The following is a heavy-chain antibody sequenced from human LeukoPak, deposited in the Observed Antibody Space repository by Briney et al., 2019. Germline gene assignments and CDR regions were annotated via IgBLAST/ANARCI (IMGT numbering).Heavy chain of an antibody. D-gene: IGHD2/OR15-2a*01. V-gene: IGHV1-69*04. CDR2: IIPILGIA. J-gene: IGHJ4*02. Sequence: WASVKVSCKASGGTFSSYAISWVRQAPGQGLEWMGRIIPILGIANYAQKFQGRVTITADKSTSTAYMGLSSLRSEDTAVYYCASEDTTLSDYWGQGTLVTVSS. CDR3: ASEDTTLSDY. CDR1: GGTFSSYA.